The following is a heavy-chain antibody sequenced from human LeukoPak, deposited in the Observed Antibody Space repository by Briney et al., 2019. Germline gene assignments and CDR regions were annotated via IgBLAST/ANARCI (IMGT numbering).Heavy chain of an antibody. D-gene: IGHD3-22*01. CDR3: ARAPYTSGQILIDY. V-gene: IGHV4-59*01. J-gene: IGHJ4*02. CDR2: IYYSGST. CDR1: GDSFSSNY. Sequence: SETLSLTCTVSGDSFSSNYWSWIRQPSGKGLEWIGFIYYSGSTNYNPSLKSRVTMSVDTSKNQFSLKLTSVTAADTAVYYRARAPYTSGQILIDYWGQGTLVTVSS.